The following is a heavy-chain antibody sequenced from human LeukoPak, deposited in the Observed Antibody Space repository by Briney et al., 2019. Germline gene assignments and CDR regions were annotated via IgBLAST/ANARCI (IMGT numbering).Heavy chain of an antibody. CDR2: INPNSGGT. CDR3: ARLIYSGYDRDY. V-gene: IGHV1-2*05. CDR1: GYTFTGYY. J-gene: IGHJ4*02. D-gene: IGHD5-12*01. Sequence: GASVKVSCKASGYTFTGYYMHWVRQAPGQGLEWMGRINPNSGGTNYAQKFQGRVTMTRDTSISTAHMELSRLRSDDTVVYYCARLIYSGYDRDYWGQGTLVTVSS.